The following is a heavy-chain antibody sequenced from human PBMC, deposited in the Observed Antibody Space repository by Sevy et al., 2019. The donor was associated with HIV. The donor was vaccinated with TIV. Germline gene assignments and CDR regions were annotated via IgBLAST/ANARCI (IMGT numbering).Heavy chain of an antibody. CDR3: ARDRFWSRYNTVTGTNWFDP. Sequence: GGSLRLSCAASGFTFSDYHMSWIRQAPGKGLEWLSYIHSSGGITYYADSVRGRFNVSRDNAKNLMYLQMNSLRVEDTAVYYGARDRFWSRYNTVTGTNWFDPWGQGTLVTVSS. V-gene: IGHV3-11*01. D-gene: IGHD3-3*01. CDR1: GFTFSDYH. CDR2: IHSSGGIT. J-gene: IGHJ5*02.